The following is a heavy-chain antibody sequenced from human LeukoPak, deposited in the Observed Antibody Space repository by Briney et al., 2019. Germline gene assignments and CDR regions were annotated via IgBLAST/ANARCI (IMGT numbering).Heavy chain of an antibody. V-gene: IGHV4-39*01. D-gene: IGHD3-9*01. CDR2: IYYSGST. Sequence: SETLSLTCTVSGGSISSSSYYWGWIRQPPGKGLEWIGSIYYSGSTYYNPSLKSRVTISVDTSKNQFSLKLSSVTAADTAFYYCARRGSIFEDSEWRTAFDIWGQGTMVIVSS. J-gene: IGHJ3*02. CDR3: ARRGSIFEDSEWRTAFDI. CDR1: GGSISSSSYY.